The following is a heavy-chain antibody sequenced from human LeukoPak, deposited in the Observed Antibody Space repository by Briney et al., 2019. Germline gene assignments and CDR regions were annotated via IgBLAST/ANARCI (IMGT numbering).Heavy chain of an antibody. CDR2: ISSSSSYI. D-gene: IGHD6-19*01. CDR1: AFTFSSYS. J-gene: IGHJ4*02. V-gene: IGHV3-21*04. Sequence: PGGSLRLSCAASAFTFSSYSMNWVRQAPGKGLEWVSSISSSSSYIYYADSVKGRFTISRDNAKNSLYLQMNSLRAEDTAVYYCARGPAVAGYYFDYWGQGTLVTVSS. CDR3: ARGPAVAGYYFDY.